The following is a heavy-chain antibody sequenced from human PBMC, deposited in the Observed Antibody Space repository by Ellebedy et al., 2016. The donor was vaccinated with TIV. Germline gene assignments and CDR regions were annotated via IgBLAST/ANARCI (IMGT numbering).Heavy chain of an antibody. V-gene: IGHV2-26*01. Sequence: SGPTLVKPTETLTLTCTVSGFSLKSARRGVSWIRQPPGKALEWLAQIFANGEKSYVPGLKNRLSISKDSSQGQVVLTMTNVDPVDTATYFCARTDYGGNSGWRYKFWYFDLWGRGTPVTVSS. D-gene: IGHD4-23*01. J-gene: IGHJ2*01. CDR3: ARTDYGGNSGWRYKFWYFDL. CDR1: GFSLKSARRG. CDR2: IFANGEK.